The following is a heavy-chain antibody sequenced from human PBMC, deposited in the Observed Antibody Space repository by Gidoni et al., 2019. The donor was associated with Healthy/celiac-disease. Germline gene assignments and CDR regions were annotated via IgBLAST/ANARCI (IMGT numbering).Heavy chain of an antibody. CDR2: ISYDGSNK. CDR1: GFTFSSYG. V-gene: IGHV3-30*18. J-gene: IGHJ3*02. Sequence: QVQLVESGGGVVQPGRSLRLSCAASGFTFSSYGMHWVRQAPGKGLEWVAVISYDGSNKYYADSVKGRFTISRDNSKNTLYLQMNSLRAEDTSVYYCAKDLDYGGAFDILGQGTMVTVSS. CDR3: AKDLDYGGAFDI. D-gene: IGHD4-17*01.